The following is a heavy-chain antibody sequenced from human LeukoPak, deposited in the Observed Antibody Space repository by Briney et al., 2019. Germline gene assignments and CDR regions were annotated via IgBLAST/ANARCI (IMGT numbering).Heavy chain of an antibody. V-gene: IGHV1-69*04. D-gene: IGHD7-27*01. Sequence: GSSVTVSCKASGGTFSSYAISWVRQAPGQGLEWMGRIIPILGIANYAQKFQGRVTITADKSTSTAYMELSSLRSEDTAVYYCARELDPDLGLFDYWGQGTLVTVSS. CDR3: ARELDPDLGLFDY. CDR1: GGTFSSYA. CDR2: IIPILGIA. J-gene: IGHJ4*02.